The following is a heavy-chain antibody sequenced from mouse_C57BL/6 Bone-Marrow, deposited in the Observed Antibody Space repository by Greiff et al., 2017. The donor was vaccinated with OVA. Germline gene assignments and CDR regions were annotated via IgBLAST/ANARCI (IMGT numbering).Heavy chain of an antibody. Sequence: VQLQESGAELARPGASVKMSCKASGYTFTSYTMHWVKQRPGQGLEWIGYINPSSGYTKYNQKFKDKATLTADKSSSTAYMQLSSLTSEDSAVYYCARWLLRRAWFAYWGQGTLVTVSA. J-gene: IGHJ3*01. CDR3: ARWLLRRAWFAY. CDR2: INPSSGYT. V-gene: IGHV1-4*01. CDR1: GYTFTSYT. D-gene: IGHD2-3*01.